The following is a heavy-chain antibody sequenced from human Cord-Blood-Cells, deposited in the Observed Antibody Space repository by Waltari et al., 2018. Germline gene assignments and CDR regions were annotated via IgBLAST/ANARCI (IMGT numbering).Heavy chain of an antibody. CDR2: INHSGST. J-gene: IGHJ6*02. CDR1: GGSFSGYY. CDR3: ARGRGEVGLLGV. V-gene: IGHV4-34*01. Sequence: QVQLQQWGAGLLKPSETLSLTCAVYGGSFSGYYWSWIRHPPGKGLEWIGEINHSGSTNYNPSLKSRVTISVDTSKNQFSLKLSSVTAADTAVYYCARGRGEVGLLGVWGQGTTVTVSS.